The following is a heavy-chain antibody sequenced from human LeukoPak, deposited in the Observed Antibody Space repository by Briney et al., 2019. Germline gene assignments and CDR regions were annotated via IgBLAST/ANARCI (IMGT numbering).Heavy chain of an antibody. D-gene: IGHD3-3*01. CDR3: VSPVLRFLGGYYYYMDV. V-gene: IGHV1-69*13. CDR1: GGTFSSYA. CDR2: IIPIFGTA. J-gene: IGHJ6*03. Sequence: SVKVSCKASGGTFSSYAISWVRQAPGQGLEWMGGIIPIFGTANYAQKFQGRVTITADESTSTAYMELSSLRSEDTAVYYCVSPVLRFLGGYYYYMDVWGKGTTVTVSS.